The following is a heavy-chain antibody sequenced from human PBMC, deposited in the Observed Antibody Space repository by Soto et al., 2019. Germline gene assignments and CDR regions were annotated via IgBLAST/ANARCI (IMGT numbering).Heavy chain of an antibody. Sequence: ASVNVSCKASGYTFTSYYMHWVRQAPGQGLEWMGIINPSGGSTSYAQKFQGRVTMTRDTSTSTVYMELSSLRSEDTAVYYCARDLVYGDLPYYFDYWGQGTLVTVSS. CDR2: INPSGGST. J-gene: IGHJ4*02. CDR3: ARDLVYGDLPYYFDY. D-gene: IGHD4-17*01. CDR1: GYTFTSYY. V-gene: IGHV1-46*01.